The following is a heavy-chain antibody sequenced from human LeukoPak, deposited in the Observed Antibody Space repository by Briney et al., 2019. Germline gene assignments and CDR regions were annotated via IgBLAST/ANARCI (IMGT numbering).Heavy chain of an antibody. CDR2: IKHDGSEI. J-gene: IGHJ4*02. D-gene: IGHD3-16*01. CDR3: ARGPTLGLDH. Sequence: GGSLRLSCAASGFTFSNYWMGWVRQAPGKGLEWVANIKHDGSEIYYVDSVKGRFTISRDTAKDSLYLQMNSLRAEDTAVYYCARGPTLGLDHWGQGTLATVSS. CDR1: GFTFSNYW. V-gene: IGHV3-7*01.